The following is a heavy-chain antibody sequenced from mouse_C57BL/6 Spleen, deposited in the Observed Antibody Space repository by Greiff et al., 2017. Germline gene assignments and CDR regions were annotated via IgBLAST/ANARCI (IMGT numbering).Heavy chain of an antibody. V-gene: IGHV1-19*01. CDR2: INPYNGGT. D-gene: IGHD2-4*01. J-gene: IGHJ4*01. Sequence: EVQLQQSGPVLVKPGASVKMSCKASGYTFTDYYMNWVKQSHGKSLEWIGVINPYNGGTSYNQKFKGKATLTVDKSSSTAYMEINSLTSEDSAVYYCARRLYYDYDGGNAMDYWGQGTSVTVSS. CDR1: GYTFTDYY. CDR3: ARRLYYDYDGGNAMDY.